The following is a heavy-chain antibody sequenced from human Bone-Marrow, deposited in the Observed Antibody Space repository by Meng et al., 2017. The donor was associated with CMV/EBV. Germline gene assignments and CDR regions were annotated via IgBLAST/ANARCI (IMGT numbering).Heavy chain of an antibody. CDR3: AREEFYYDSSGFYYYFDY. CDR1: GFTFSSYW. CDR2: INSDGSSR. D-gene: IGHD3-22*01. Sequence: GGSLRLSCAASGFTFSSYWMHWVRQAPGEGLVWVSRINSDGSSRSYADSVKGRFTISRDNAKNTLFLQMNSLRAEDTAVFYCAREEFYYDSSGFYYYFDYWGQGTRVTGSS. J-gene: IGHJ4*02. V-gene: IGHV3-74*01.